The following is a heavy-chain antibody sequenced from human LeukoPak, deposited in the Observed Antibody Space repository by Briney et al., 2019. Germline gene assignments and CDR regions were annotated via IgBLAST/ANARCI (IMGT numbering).Heavy chain of an antibody. J-gene: IGHJ4*02. V-gene: IGHV3-23*01. Sequence: GGSLRLSCAASGFTFRSYAITWVRQAPGKGLEWVSTITSSGDYTFYSDSMKGRFAISRDNSKNTLCLQMNSLTAEDTAVYYCAKLSGNYYFDYWGQGTLVTVSS. D-gene: IGHD3-3*01. CDR2: ITSSGDYT. CDR1: GFTFRSYA. CDR3: AKLSGNYYFDY.